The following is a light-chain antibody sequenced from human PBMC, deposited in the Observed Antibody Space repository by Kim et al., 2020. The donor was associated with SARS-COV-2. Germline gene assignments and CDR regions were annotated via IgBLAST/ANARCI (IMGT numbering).Light chain of an antibody. CDR3: QQHNNWPLT. V-gene: IGKV3-15*01. CDR1: QTININ. CDR2: AAS. Sequence: EIVMTQSPATLSVSPGERATLSCRASQTININLAWYQQKPGQAPRLLIAAASTRATGIPARFSGSGSGTEFTLTISSLQSEDFAVYYCQQHNNWPLTFGGGTKVDI. J-gene: IGKJ4*01.